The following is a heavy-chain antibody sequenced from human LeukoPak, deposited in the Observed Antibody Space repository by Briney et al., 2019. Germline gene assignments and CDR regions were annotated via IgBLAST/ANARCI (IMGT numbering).Heavy chain of an antibody. CDR2: ISYSGYT. V-gene: IGHV4-59*01. CDR3: ARGRNDNGGMFFDS. Sequence: SETLSLTCAVSGGPMRSYYWTWIRQAPGKGLEWIGFISYSGYTSYSPSLKSRVAISVDTSKSQFSLRLNSMTAADTAIYYCARGRNDNGGMFFDSWAQGTLVTVSS. CDR1: GGPMRSYY. D-gene: IGHD4-23*01. J-gene: IGHJ4*02.